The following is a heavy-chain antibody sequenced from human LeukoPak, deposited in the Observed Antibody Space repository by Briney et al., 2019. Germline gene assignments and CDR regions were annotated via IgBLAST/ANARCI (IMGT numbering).Heavy chain of an antibody. V-gene: IGHV4-59*12. Sequence: SETLSLTCTVSGGSISSYYWSWIRQPPGKGLEWIGYIYYSGSTNYNPSLKSRVTISVDTSKNQFSLKLTSVTAADTAVYYCARLTMDKYYYYYMDVWGKGTTVTVSS. CDR3: ARLTMDKYYYYYMDV. CDR1: GGSISSYY. J-gene: IGHJ6*03. CDR2: IYYSGST. D-gene: IGHD3-10*01.